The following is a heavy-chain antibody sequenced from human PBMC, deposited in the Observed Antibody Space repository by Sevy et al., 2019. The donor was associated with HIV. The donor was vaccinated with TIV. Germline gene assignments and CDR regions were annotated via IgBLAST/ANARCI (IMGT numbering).Heavy chain of an antibody. J-gene: IGHJ4*02. CDR1: GFTFSSYA. CDR3: AKTLYGDYKLCDY. CDR2: ISGSGGST. D-gene: IGHD4-17*01. V-gene: IGHV3-23*01. Sequence: GGSPRLSCAASGFTFSSYAMSWVRQAPGKGLEWVSAISGSGGSTYYADSVKGRFTISRDNSKNTLYLQMNSLRAEDTAVYYRAKTLYGDYKLCDYWGQGTLVTVSS.